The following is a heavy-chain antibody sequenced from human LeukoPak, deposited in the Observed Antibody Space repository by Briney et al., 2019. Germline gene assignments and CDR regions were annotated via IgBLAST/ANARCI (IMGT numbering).Heavy chain of an antibody. CDR2: ISHGGST. CDR1: GGSFSDYY. D-gene: IGHD3-10*01. V-gene: IGHV4-34*01. J-gene: IGHJ5*02. CDR3: AKDRGRGGGWLDP. Sequence: SETLSLTCAVDGGSFSDYYWSWIRQPPGKGLEWIGEISHGGSTNYNPSLKSRVIISVHTSKNQFSLKLSSVTAADTALYYCAKDRGRGGGWLDPWGQGTLVTVSS.